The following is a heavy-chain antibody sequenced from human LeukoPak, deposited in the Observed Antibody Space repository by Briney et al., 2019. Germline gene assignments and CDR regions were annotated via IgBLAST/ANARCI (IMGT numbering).Heavy chain of an antibody. CDR2: INPNSGGT. D-gene: IGHD2-15*01. CDR3: AKVRLYCSGGASCYYHPFDY. CDR1: GYTFTGYY. V-gene: IGHV1-2*04. J-gene: IGHJ4*02. Sequence: ASVKVSCKASGYTFTGYYMHWVRQAPGQGLEWMGWINPNSGGTNYAQKFQGWVTMTRDTSISTAYMELSRLRSDDTAVYYCAKVRLYCSGGASCYYHPFDYWGQGTLVTVSS.